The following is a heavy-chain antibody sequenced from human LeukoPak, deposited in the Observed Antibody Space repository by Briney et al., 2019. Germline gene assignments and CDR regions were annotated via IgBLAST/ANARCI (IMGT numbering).Heavy chain of an antibody. CDR3: ARSLGLPDVYYFDY. V-gene: IGHV4-39*01. Sequence: PSETLSLTCTVSGGSISSSSYYWGWIRQPPGKGLEWIGSIYYSGSTYYNPSLKSRVTISVDTSKNQFSLKLSSVTAADTAVYYCARSLGLPDVYYFDYWGQGTLVTVSS. CDR2: IYYSGST. CDR1: GGSISSSSYY. J-gene: IGHJ4*02.